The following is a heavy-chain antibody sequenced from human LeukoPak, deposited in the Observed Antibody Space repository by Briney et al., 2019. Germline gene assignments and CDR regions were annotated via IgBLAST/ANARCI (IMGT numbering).Heavy chain of an antibody. V-gene: IGHV5-51*01. J-gene: IGHJ4*02. D-gene: IGHD6-6*01. Sequence: GESLKISCKGSGYSFTSYWIGWVRQMPGKGQEWMGIIYPGDSDTRYSPSFQGQVTISADNSISTAYLPGSSLKASDTAMYYCARRAQLGGDYWGQGTLGTGSS. CDR1: GYSFTSYW. CDR3: ARRAQLGGDY. CDR2: IYPGDSDT.